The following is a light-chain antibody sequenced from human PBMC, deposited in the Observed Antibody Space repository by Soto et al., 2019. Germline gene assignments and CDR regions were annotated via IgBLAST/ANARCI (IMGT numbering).Light chain of an antibody. Sequence: IVLTQSPGTLSLSPGERATLSCRASQSVSNNYLAWYQQKPGQAPRLLIYGASRRATGIPDRFSGSGSGTDFTLTINRLEPEDFAVYFCQQYAGSPRTFGQGTKVDIK. CDR1: QSVSNNY. CDR2: GAS. V-gene: IGKV3-20*01. J-gene: IGKJ1*01. CDR3: QQYAGSPRT.